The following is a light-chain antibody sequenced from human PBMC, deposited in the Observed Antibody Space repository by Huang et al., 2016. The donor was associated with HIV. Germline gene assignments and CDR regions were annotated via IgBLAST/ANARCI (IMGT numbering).Light chain of an antibody. CDR1: QDILNY. CDR3: QQYDSLPLT. CDR2: AAS. V-gene: IGKV1-33*01. J-gene: IGKJ4*01. Sequence: DIQMTQSPSSLSASVGDRVTITCQTSQDILNYLNWYQQKPGKAPKLLIYAASDLETGVPSRFSGGGSGTHFTFTIGSLQPEDFATYYCQQYDSLPLTFGGGTKVEIK.